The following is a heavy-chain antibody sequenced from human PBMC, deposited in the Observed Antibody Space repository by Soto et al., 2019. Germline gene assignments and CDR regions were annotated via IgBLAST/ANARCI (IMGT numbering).Heavy chain of an antibody. CDR1: GFTFTSYA. CDR2: ISGSGGST. V-gene: IGHV3-23*01. D-gene: IGHD6-19*01. Sequence: EVQLLESGGGLVPPGGSLRLSCAASGFTFTSYAMSWVRQAPGKGLEWVSLISGSGGSTYYAASVKGRFTISRDDSKNAVYLQMDSLRAEDTAVYYCAKQRGYSSGWYGAFDIWGQGTMVTVSS. CDR3: AKQRGYSSGWYGAFDI. J-gene: IGHJ3*02.